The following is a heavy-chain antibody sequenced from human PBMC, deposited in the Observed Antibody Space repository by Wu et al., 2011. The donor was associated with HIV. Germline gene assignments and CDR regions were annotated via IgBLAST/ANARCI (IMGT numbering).Heavy chain of an antibody. CDR1: GYTFTGYY. J-gene: IGHJ4*02. CDR3: ARDREDIVVVPAAPDY. Sequence: QVQLVQSGAEVKKPGASVKVSCKASGYTFTGYYMHWVRQAPGQGLEWMGWINPNSGGTNYAQKFQGRVTMTRDTSISTAYMELSRLRSDDTAVYYCARDREDIVVVPAAPDYWGQGTLVTVSS. V-gene: IGHV1-2*02. D-gene: IGHD2-2*01. CDR2: INPNSGGT.